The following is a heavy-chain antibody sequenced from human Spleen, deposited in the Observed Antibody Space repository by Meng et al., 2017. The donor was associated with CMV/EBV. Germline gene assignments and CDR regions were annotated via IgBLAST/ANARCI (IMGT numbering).Heavy chain of an antibody. Sequence: SETLSLTCVISGDRVSINSAAWNWIRQSPSRGLEWLGRTNYRSKWLTDYAISVKSRISIKLETSKNELSLQLNTVTAEDTAVYYCARDPNMPGSYQFDRWGQGTVVTVSS. CDR1: GDRVSINSAA. CDR2: TNYRSKWLT. CDR3: ARDPNMPGSYQFDR. V-gene: IGHV6-1*01. J-gene: IGHJ5*02. D-gene: IGHD1-1*01.